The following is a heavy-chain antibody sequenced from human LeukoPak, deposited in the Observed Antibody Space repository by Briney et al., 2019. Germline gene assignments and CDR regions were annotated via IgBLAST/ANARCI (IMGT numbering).Heavy chain of an antibody. D-gene: IGHD2-2*03. Sequence: ASVKVSCKASGYTFTSYAMHWVRQAPGQRLEWMGWINAGNGNTKYSQKFQGRVTITRDTSASTAYMELSSLRSEDTAVYYCAREFGYCSSTSCGDFDYWGQGTLVNVSS. V-gene: IGHV1-3*01. J-gene: IGHJ4*02. CDR1: GYTFTSYA. CDR3: AREFGYCSSTSCGDFDY. CDR2: INAGNGNT.